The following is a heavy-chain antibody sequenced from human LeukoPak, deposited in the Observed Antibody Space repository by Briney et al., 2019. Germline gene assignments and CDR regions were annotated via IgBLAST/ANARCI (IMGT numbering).Heavy chain of an antibody. Sequence: SEALSVTRAVYLGSLSGYFWSWIRQPPGKGLEWVGQINHSGSINNNPPLKSRVTLPVHTTKNQLSLKLSSVTAEATAGYYSAAGSLGGLWPKDDYWGQGTLVTVSS. D-gene: IGHD5-18*01. V-gene: IGHV4-34*01. CDR2: INHSGSI. CDR3: AAGSLGGLWPKDDY. CDR1: LGSLSGYF. J-gene: IGHJ4*02.